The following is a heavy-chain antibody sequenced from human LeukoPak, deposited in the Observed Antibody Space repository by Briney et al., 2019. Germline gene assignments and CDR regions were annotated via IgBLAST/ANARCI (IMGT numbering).Heavy chain of an antibody. Sequence: ASVKVSCKASGYTFTSYYMHWVRHGPGQGLVWGGIINPSGGSTSYAQKFQGRVTMTRDMSTSTVYMELSSLRSEDTAVYYCARDPGMVGASSGGMDYWGQGTLVTVSS. D-gene: IGHD1-26*01. CDR2: INPSGGST. CDR3: ARDPGMVGASSGGMDY. J-gene: IGHJ4*02. CDR1: GYTFTSYY. V-gene: IGHV1-46*01.